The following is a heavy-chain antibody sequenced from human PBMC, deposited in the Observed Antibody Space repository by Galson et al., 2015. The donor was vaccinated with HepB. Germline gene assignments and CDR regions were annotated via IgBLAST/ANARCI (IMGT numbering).Heavy chain of an antibody. Sequence: SVKVSCKASGGTFSSYAISWVRQAPGQGLEWMGGIIPIFGTANYAQKFQGRVTITADESTSTAYMELSSLRSEDTAVYYCARHGISGSYEEWGVDYWGQGTLVTVSS. D-gene: IGHD1-26*01. CDR2: IIPIFGTA. J-gene: IGHJ4*02. CDR3: ARHGISGSYEEWGVDY. V-gene: IGHV1-69*13. CDR1: GGTFSSYA.